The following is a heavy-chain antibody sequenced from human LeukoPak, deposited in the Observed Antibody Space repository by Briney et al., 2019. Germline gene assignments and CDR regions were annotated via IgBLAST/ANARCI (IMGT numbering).Heavy chain of an antibody. CDR3: AKRHYDSSGYPN. Sequence: GGSLRLSRVVSGFTFSTYAMSWVRQAPGKGLEWVSAISGNGGSTYYADSVKGRFTISRDNSKNMLYLQMNSLRAEDTAVYYCAKRHYDSSGYPNWGQGTLVTVSS. CDR1: GFTFSTYA. CDR2: ISGNGGST. V-gene: IGHV3-23*01. D-gene: IGHD3-22*01. J-gene: IGHJ4*02.